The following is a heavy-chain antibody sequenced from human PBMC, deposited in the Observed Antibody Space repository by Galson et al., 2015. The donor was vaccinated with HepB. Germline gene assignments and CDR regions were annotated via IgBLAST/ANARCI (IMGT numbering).Heavy chain of an antibody. CDR1: GGTFSSYA. CDR2: IIPILGIA. V-gene: IGHV1-69*04. J-gene: IGHJ6*02. Sequence: SVKVSCKASGGTFSSYAISWVRQAPGQGLEWMGRIIPILGIANYAQKFQGRVTITADKSTSTAYMELSSLRSEDTAVYYCASPLWYYGMDVWGQGTTVTVSS. CDR3: ASPLWYYGMDV.